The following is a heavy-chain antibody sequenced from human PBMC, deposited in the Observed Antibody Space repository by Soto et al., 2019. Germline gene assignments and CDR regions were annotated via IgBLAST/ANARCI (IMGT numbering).Heavy chain of an antibody. Sequence: QVQLQESGPGLVKPSQTLSLTCTVSGGSISSGGYYWSWIRQYPGKGLEWIGYIYYSGSTYYNPSLKSRVTISVDTSKNQFSLKLSSVTAADTAVYYCAREGELWFGEVNEVDPWGQGTLVTVSS. CDR2: IYYSGST. D-gene: IGHD3-10*01. V-gene: IGHV4-31*03. J-gene: IGHJ5*02. CDR3: AREGELWFGEVNEVDP. CDR1: GGSISSGGYY.